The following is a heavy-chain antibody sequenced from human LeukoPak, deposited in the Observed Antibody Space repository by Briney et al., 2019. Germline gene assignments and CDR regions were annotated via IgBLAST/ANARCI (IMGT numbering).Heavy chain of an antibody. CDR3: ARDGAYSTIFY. V-gene: IGHV3-30*03. D-gene: IGHD3-3*01. J-gene: IGHJ4*01. CDR1: GFTFSRHG. Sequence: GGSLRLSCAPSGFTFSRHGMHWVRQAPGKGLEWVAIISNDGSRKYYAHSVEGRFTISRDNAKNTLYLQMNSLRAEDTAVYYCARDGAYSTIFYWGQGTLVTVSS. CDR2: ISNDGSRK.